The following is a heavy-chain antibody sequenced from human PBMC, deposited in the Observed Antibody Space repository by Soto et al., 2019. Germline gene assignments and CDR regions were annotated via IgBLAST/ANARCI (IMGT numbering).Heavy chain of an antibody. Sequence: QVQLVQSGAEVKKPGASVKVSCKASGYTFTCYAMHWVRQAPGQRLEWMGWINAGNGNTKYSQKFQGRVTITRDTSASTAYMELSSLRSEDTAVYYCAVGITIFGVSWDYFDYWGQGTLVTVSS. CDR3: AVGITIFGVSWDYFDY. J-gene: IGHJ4*02. CDR2: INAGNGNT. CDR1: GYTFTCYA. D-gene: IGHD3-3*01. V-gene: IGHV1-3*01.